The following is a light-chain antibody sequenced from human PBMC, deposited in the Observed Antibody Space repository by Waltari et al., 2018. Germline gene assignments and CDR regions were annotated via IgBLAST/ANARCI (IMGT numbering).Light chain of an antibody. J-gene: IGKJ3*01. CDR1: QGITNY. Sequence: DIQMTQSPSSLSASVGDRVTLTCRASQGITNYLSWYQQKPGKAPKRLIYGASSLESGVPSRFSGSGSGTEFTLTISSLQPEDFAAYYCLQYNNKPFTFGPGTKLDIK. V-gene: IGKV1-17*01. CDR2: GAS. CDR3: LQYNNKPFT.